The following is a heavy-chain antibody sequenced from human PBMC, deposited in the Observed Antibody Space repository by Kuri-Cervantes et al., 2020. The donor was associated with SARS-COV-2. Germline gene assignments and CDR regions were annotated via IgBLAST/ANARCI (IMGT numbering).Heavy chain of an antibody. D-gene: IGHD3-22*01. V-gene: IGHV4-34*01. CDR1: GGSFSGYY. J-gene: IGHJ6*02. Sequence: GSLRLSCAVYGGSFSGYYWSWIRQPPGKGLEWIGEINHSGSTNYNPSLKSRVTISVDTSKNQFSLKLSSVTAADTAVYYCARRVVSGMDVWGQGTRSPSP. CDR2: INHSGST. CDR3: ARRVVSGMDV.